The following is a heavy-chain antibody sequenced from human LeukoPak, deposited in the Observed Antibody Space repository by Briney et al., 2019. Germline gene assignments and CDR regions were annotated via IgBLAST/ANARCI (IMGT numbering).Heavy chain of an antibody. CDR3: AKDYDFWSGYSLAFDI. V-gene: IGHV3-30*18. CDR1: GFTFSSYG. Sequence: GRPLRLSCAASGFTFSSYGMHWVRQAPGKGLEWVAVISYDGSNKYYADSVKGGFTISRDNSMNTLYLQMNSLRAEDTAVYYCAKDYDFWSGYSLAFDIWGQGTMVTVSS. J-gene: IGHJ3*02. D-gene: IGHD3-3*01. CDR2: ISYDGSNK.